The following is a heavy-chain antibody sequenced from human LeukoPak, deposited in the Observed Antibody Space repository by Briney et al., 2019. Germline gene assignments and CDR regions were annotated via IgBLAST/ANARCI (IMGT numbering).Heavy chain of an antibody. D-gene: IGHD3-22*01. CDR3: AREPPHYDSSGFPDD. V-gene: IGHV3-7*01. J-gene: IGHJ4*02. CDR2: IKQDGSEK. CDR1: GFTFSGYW. Sequence: GGSLRLSCAASGFTFSGYWMSWVRQAPGKGLEWVANIKQDGSEKYYVDSVKGRFTISRDNAKNSLYLQMNSLRAEDTAVYYCAREPPHYDSSGFPDDWGQGTLVTVSS.